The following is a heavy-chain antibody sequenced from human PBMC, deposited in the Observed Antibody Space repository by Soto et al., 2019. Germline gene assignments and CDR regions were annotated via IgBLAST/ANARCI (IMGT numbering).Heavy chain of an antibody. D-gene: IGHD5-18*01. CDR1: GFTVSSNY. V-gene: IGHV3-53*01. Sequence: EVPLVESGGGLIQPGGSLRLSCAASGFTVSSNYMSWVRQAPGKGLEWVSVIYSGGSTYYADSVKGRFTISRDNSKNTLYLQMNSLRAEDTAVYYCARERGYSYGFGYYYYGMDVWGQGTTVTVSS. J-gene: IGHJ6*02. CDR2: IYSGGST. CDR3: ARERGYSYGFGYYYYGMDV.